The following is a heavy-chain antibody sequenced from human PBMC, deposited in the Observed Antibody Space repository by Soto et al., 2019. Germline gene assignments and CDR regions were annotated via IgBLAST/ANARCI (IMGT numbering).Heavy chain of an antibody. V-gene: IGHV4-59*04. D-gene: IGHD6-19*01. CDR2: IYYRGST. J-gene: IGHJ6*02. CDR3: ARTIPNSGFRRGMDV. Sequence: SETLSLTCTVSGGSISSYYWSWIRQPPGKGLEWIGYIYYRGSTYYNPSLKGRVTISVDTSKNQFSLKLSSVTAADTAVYYCARTIPNSGFRRGMDVWGQGTTVTVSS. CDR1: GGSISSYY.